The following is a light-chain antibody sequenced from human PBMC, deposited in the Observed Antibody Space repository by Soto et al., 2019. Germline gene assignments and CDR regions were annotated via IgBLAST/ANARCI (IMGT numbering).Light chain of an antibody. CDR3: QQYYDWPIT. CDR2: AAS. Sequence: EIVLTQSPATLSVSPGERSTLSCRASQGISSLLAWYQQKPGQAPRLLIYAASTRAAGIPARFSCSGSGTDFTLTISSLQSEDFAVYYCQQYYDWPITFGQGTRLEI. CDR1: QGISSL. J-gene: IGKJ5*01. V-gene: IGKV3-15*01.